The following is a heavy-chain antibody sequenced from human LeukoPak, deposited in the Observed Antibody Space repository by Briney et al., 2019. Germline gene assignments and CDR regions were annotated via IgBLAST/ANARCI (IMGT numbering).Heavy chain of an antibody. D-gene: IGHD5-24*01. CDR2: IKQDGSEK. CDR3: ARRDGYNWYYFDY. J-gene: IGHJ4*02. CDR1: GFTFSSYW. V-gene: IGHV3-7*01. Sequence: GGSLRLSCAASGFTFSSYWMSWVRQAPGKGREWVANIKQDGSEKYYVDSVKGRFTISRDNDKNSLYLQMNSLRAEDTAVYYCARRDGYNWYYFDYWGQGTLVTVSS.